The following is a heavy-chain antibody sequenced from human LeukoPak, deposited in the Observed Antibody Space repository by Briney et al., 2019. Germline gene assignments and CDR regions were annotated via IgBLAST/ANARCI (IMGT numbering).Heavy chain of an antibody. CDR3: ARGVGNYYYVMDV. Sequence: GTSLRLPCAASGFTFSNYGMHWVRQAPGKGLEWVAVIWYDGNNKYYADSVKGRFTISRDNSKNTLYLQMNSLRAEDTAVYYCARGVGNYYYVMDVWGQGTTVTVSS. J-gene: IGHJ6*02. D-gene: IGHD3-10*01. CDR2: IWYDGNNK. CDR1: GFTFSNYG. V-gene: IGHV3-33*01.